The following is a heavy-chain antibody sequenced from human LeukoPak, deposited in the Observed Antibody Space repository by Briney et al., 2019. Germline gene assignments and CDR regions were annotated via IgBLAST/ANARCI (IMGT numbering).Heavy chain of an antibody. Sequence: GESLRLSCTASGFTFNDFALTWVRQPPAKGLEWVSTIRATDPSTYYAHSVKGRFTISRDNSKNSVHLQMNSLRDDDTAIYFCAKGGYTSPYDYWGQGTLVTVSS. CDR2: IRATDPST. V-gene: IGHV3-23*01. CDR3: AKGGYTSPYDY. CDR1: GFTFNDFA. J-gene: IGHJ4*02. D-gene: IGHD2-2*02.